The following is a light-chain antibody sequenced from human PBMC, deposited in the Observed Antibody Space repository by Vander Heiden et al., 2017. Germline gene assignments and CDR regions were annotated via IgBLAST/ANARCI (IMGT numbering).Light chain of an antibody. CDR2: AAS. J-gene: IGKJ3*01. CDR3: HLSYSTPPT. CDR1: QSISSY. V-gene: IGKV1-39*01. Sequence: DIQMTQSPSSLSASVGDRVTITCLASQSISSYLNWYQQKPGKAPKLLIYAASSSQSRVPSPLSGSGSLRAFTLTIIIMQPKPFATSYFHLSYSTPPTFGHGTKVDIK.